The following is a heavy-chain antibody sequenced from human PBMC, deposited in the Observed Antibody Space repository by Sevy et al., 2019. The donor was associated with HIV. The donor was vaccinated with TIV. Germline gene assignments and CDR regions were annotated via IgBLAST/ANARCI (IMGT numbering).Heavy chain of an antibody. CDR2: MKQDGSEK. Sequence: GGSLRLSCAASGFTFSTYWMSWVRQAPGKGLEWVATMKQDGSEKDYVDSVKGRFTISRDNAKNSLYLQMNSLRGEDTVVYYCVGEGGGGYSYSLDSWGQGTLVTVSS. CDR3: VGEGGGGYSYSLDS. D-gene: IGHD5-18*01. CDR1: GFTFSTYW. V-gene: IGHV3-7*01. J-gene: IGHJ4*02.